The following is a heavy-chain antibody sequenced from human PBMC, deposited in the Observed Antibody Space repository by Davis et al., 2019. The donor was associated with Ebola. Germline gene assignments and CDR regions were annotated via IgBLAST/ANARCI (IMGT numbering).Heavy chain of an antibody. CDR1: GFTFSSYA. CDR2: ISSSSSTI. Sequence: PGGSLRLSCAASGFTFSSYAMSWVRQAPGKGLEWVSYISSSSSTIYYADSVKGRFTISRDNAKNSLYLQMNSLRAEDTAVYYCARDLVTTGDWGQGTLVTVSS. D-gene: IGHD4-11*01. V-gene: IGHV3-48*04. J-gene: IGHJ4*02. CDR3: ARDLVTTGD.